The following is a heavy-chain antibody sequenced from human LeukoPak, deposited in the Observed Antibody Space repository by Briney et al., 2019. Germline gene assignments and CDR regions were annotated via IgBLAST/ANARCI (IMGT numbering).Heavy chain of an antibody. CDR1: GFTFSSYS. J-gene: IGHJ4*02. Sequence: GGSLRLSCAASGFTFSSYSMNWVRQAPGKGLEWVSSISSSSSYIYYADSVKGRFTISRDNAKNSLYLQMSSLRAEDTAVYYCATDRGWRTSGYYLYYFEYWGQGTLVTYSS. CDR3: ATDRGWRTSGYYLYYFEY. V-gene: IGHV3-21*01. D-gene: IGHD3-3*01. CDR2: ISSSSSYI.